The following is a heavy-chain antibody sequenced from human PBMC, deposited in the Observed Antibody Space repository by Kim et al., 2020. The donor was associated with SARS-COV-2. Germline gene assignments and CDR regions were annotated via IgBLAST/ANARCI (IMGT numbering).Heavy chain of an antibody. V-gene: IGHV4-4*02. J-gene: IGHJ3*02. CDR3: AREDYGDYHDAFDI. Sequence: NPSLKSRVTISVDKSKNQFSLKLSSVTAADTAVYYCAREDYGDYHDAFDIWGQGTMVTVSS. D-gene: IGHD4-17*01.